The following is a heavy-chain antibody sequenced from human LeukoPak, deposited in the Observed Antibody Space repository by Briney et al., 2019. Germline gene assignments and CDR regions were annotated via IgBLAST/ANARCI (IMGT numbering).Heavy chain of an antibody. CDR3: ARDLGSVGHTYGY. V-gene: IGHV3-48*03. D-gene: IGHD5-18*01. Sequence: GGSLRLSCAASGFTFDDYAMHWVRQAPGKGLEWVSYISISGNMIYYADSVKGRFTISRDNAKNSLYLQMNSLRAGDTAVYYCARDLGSVGHTYGYWGQGTLVTVSS. CDR1: GFTFDDYA. J-gene: IGHJ4*02. CDR2: ISISGNMI.